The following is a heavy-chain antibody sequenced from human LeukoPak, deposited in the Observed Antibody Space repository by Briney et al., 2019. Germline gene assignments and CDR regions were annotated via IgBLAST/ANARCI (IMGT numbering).Heavy chain of an antibody. CDR3: ASPPLSH. J-gene: IGHJ4*02. CDR1: GFTFSTYW. Sequence: GGSLRLSCAASGFTFSTYWMHWVRQAPGKGLVWVSRIDNDGTSTTYADSVKGRFTISRDNARNTLYLQMSSLSAEDTAVYYCASPPLSHWGQGTLVTVSS. V-gene: IGHV3-74*01. CDR2: IDNDGTST.